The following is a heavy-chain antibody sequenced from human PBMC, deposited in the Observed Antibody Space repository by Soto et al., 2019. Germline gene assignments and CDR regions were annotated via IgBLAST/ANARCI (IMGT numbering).Heavy chain of an antibody. V-gene: IGHV4-31*02. Sequence: QVQLQESGSGLVKPSQTLSLSCAVSGGSISSGGYYWSCIRQHPGKGLDWIGYIYHTGSTKYKPSLRSRVNISVDTSENDLALKLSSVSAADRAVYYCARAKQWLAPFDYWGQGILVTVSS. D-gene: IGHD6-19*01. CDR2: IYHTGST. J-gene: IGHJ4*02. CDR1: GGSISSGGYY. CDR3: ARAKQWLAPFDY.